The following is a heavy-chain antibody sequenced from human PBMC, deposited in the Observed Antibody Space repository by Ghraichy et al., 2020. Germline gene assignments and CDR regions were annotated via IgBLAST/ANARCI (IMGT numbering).Heavy chain of an antibody. CDR1: GASINSSGHY. J-gene: IGHJ4*02. D-gene: IGHD2-8*01. V-gene: IGHV4-39*07. Sequence: SQTLSLTCTVSGASINSSGHYWGWIRQPPGKGLEWIGHIFYSGRTDYNQSLKSRVTISIDTSKKKFSLRLSSVTAADTAVYYCARLLYSVDYWGQGTLVTVSS. CDR3: ARLLYSVDY. CDR2: IFYSGRT.